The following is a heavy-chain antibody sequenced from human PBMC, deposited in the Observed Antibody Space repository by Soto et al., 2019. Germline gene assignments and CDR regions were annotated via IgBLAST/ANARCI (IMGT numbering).Heavy chain of an antibody. CDR2: ISTYYDNT. Sequence: ASVKVSCKASGYTFTSYGISWVRQAPGQGLEWMGWISTYYDNTNYAQNTRGRVTMTTDSSTSTAYMELRSLRSDDTAVYYCARDPPRRYNSGQGLDYWGQGTLVTVSS. D-gene: IGHD5-18*01. CDR1: GYTFTSYG. J-gene: IGHJ4*02. CDR3: ARDPPRRYNSGQGLDY. V-gene: IGHV1-18*04.